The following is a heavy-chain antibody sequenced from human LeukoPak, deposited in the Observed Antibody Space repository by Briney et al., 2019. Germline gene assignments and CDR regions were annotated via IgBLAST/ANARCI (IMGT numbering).Heavy chain of an antibody. CDR2: ISSSGSTI. Sequence: PGGSLRLSCAASGFTFSDYYMSWIRQAPGKGLEWVSYISSSGSTIYYADSVKGRFTISRDNAKNSLYLQMNSLRAEDTAVYYCARDQADYSYDSPLDYWGQGTLVTVSS. D-gene: IGHD3-22*01. CDR3: ARDQADYSYDSPLDY. J-gene: IGHJ4*02. CDR1: GFTFSDYY. V-gene: IGHV3-11*01.